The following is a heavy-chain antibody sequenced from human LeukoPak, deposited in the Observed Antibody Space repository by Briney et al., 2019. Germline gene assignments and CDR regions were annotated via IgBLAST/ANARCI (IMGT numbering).Heavy chain of an antibody. Sequence: SETLSLTCTVSGDSTSSSDFYWGWIRRPPGKGLEWIALINYSGRTFYNPSLESRVTISVDMSKNQFSLRLNSATAADTAVYYCARRRKDLDWFDPWGQGTLVTVSS. CDR3: ARRRKDLDWFDP. CDR1: GDSTSSSDFY. CDR2: INYSGRT. J-gene: IGHJ5*02. V-gene: IGHV4-39*01.